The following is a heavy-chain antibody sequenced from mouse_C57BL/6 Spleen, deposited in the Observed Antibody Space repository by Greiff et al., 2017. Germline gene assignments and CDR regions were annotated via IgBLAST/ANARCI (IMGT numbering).Heavy chain of an antibody. J-gene: IGHJ3*01. CDR3: ASSSGYVRFAY. D-gene: IGHD3-2*02. CDR1: GYAFSSSW. Sequence: QVQLQQSGPELVKPGASVKISCKASGYAFSSSWMNWVKQRPGKGLEWIGRIYPGDGDTNYNGKFKGKATLTADKSSSTAYMQLSSLTSEDSAVYFCASSSGYVRFAYWGQGTLVTVSA. V-gene: IGHV1-82*01. CDR2: IYPGDGDT.